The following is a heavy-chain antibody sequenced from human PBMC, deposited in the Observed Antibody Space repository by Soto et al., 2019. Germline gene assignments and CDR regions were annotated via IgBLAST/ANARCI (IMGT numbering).Heavy chain of an antibody. CDR1: GGSISSYY. V-gene: IGHV4-59*01. CDR2: IYYSGST. J-gene: IGHJ4*02. Sequence: SETLSLTCTVSGGSISSYYWSWIRQPPGKGLEWIGYIYYSGSTNYNPSLKSRVTISVDTSKNQFSLKLSSVTAADTAVYYCARKYYDFWSGYLDYWGQGTLVTVSS. D-gene: IGHD3-3*01. CDR3: ARKYYDFWSGYLDY.